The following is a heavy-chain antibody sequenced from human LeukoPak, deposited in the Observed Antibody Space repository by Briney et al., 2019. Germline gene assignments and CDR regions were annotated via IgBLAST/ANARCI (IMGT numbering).Heavy chain of an antibody. V-gene: IGHV4-38-2*02. CDR3: ARDRGGYYDSSGNAYFDY. D-gene: IGHD3-22*01. CDR1: GYSISSGYY. J-gene: IGHJ4*02. CDR2: IYHSGST. Sequence: SETLSLTCTVSGYSISSGYYWGWIRQPPGKGLEWIGSIYHSGSTYYNPSLKSRVTISVDTSKNQFSLKLSSVTAADTAVYYCARDRGGYYDSSGNAYFDYWGQGTLVTVSS.